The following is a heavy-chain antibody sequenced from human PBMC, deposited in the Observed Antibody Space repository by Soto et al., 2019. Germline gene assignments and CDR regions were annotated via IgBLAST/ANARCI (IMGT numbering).Heavy chain of an antibody. V-gene: IGHV3-66*01. J-gene: IGHJ5*02. CDR1: GFTVSSNY. CDR2: IYSGGST. Sequence: EVQLVESGGGLVQPGGSLRLSCAASGFTVSSNYMSWVRQAPGKGLEWVSVIYSGGSTYYADSVKGRFTISRDNSKNTLYLQMNRLRAEDTAVYYCARDQTDDFWSGYYRGGGFDPWCQGTLVTVSS. D-gene: IGHD3-3*01. CDR3: ARDQTDDFWSGYYRGGGFDP.